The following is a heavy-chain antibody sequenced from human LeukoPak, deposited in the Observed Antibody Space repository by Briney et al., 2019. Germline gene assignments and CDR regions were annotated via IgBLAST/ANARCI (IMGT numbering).Heavy chain of an antibody. D-gene: IGHD4-17*01. CDR2: IIPILGIA. V-gene: IGHV1-69*04. CDR3: ARDSGNYGGTTVTTGNWFDP. Sequence: ASVKVSCKASGGTFSSYTISWVRQAPGQGLEWMGRIIPILGIANYAQKFQGRVTITADKSTRTAYMELSSLRSEDTAVYYCARDSGNYGGTTVTTGNWFDPWGQGTLVTVSS. J-gene: IGHJ5*02. CDR1: GGTFSSYT.